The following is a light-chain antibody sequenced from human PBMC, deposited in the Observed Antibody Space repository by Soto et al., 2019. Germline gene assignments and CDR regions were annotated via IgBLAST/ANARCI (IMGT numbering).Light chain of an antibody. CDR3: NSYTTISNRV. J-gene: IGLJ1*01. CDR1: SSDVGGYNY. Sequence: QSALAQPASVSGSPGQSITISCTGTSSDVGGYNYVSWYQQHPGKAPKLLIYEVTNRPSGVSNRFSGSKSGNTASLTISGLQAEDEANYYCNSYTTISNRVFGTGTKVNV. V-gene: IGLV2-14*01. CDR2: EVT.